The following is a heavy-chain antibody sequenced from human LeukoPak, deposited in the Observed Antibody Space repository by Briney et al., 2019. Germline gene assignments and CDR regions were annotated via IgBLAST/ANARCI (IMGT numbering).Heavy chain of an antibody. V-gene: IGHV4-30-4*07. CDR3: ARGAGSTISNDAFNI. J-gene: IGHJ3*02. Sequence: PSESLSPTCAASGGSISGGSYSWSWIRQPPGLGLDGIGYFFYSGSTYYNSSIKSRTTLSVDTSKNQFSLKLSSMTAATTAEYFCARGAGSTISNDAFNIWGQGTMVTVSS. D-gene: IGHD5-24*01. CDR2: FFYSGST. CDR1: GGSISGGSYS.